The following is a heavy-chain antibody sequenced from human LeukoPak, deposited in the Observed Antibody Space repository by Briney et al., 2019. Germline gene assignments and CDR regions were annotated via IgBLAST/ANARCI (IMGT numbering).Heavy chain of an antibody. CDR2: ISSSSSYI. Sequence: PGGSLRLSCAASGFTFSSYSMNWVRQAPGKGREWVSSISSSSSYIYYADSVKGRFTISRDNAKNSLYLQMNSLRAEDTAVYYCARVDYSSSSFYFDYWGQGTLVTVSS. CDR1: GFTFSSYS. D-gene: IGHD6-6*01. V-gene: IGHV3-21*01. CDR3: ARVDYSSSSFYFDY. J-gene: IGHJ4*02.